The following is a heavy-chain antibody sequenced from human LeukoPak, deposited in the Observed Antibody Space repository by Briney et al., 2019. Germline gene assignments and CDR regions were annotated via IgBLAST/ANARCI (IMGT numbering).Heavy chain of an antibody. D-gene: IGHD2-15*01. J-gene: IGHJ4*02. V-gene: IGHV3-23*01. CDR1: GFTFSSYA. Sequence: GGSLRLSCAASGFTFSSYAMSWVRQAPGKGLEGVSAISGSGGSTYYADSVKGRFTISRDNSRDTLYLQMDSLRAEDTAVYYCAKVPRYCSGGSCYGGRFDYWGQGTLVTVSS. CDR2: ISGSGGST. CDR3: AKVPRYCSGGSCYGGRFDY.